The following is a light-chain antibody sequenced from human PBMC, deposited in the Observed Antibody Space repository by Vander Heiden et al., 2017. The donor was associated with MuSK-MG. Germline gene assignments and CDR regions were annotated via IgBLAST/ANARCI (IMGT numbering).Light chain of an antibody. V-gene: IGKV1-39*01. Sequence: DIQMTQSPSSLSASVGDRVTIPCRASQSISNYLNWYQQKPGKAPKLLIYTASSLQSGVPSRFRGGGSGTDFTLTITSLQPEDFATYYCQQSYSIPYTFGQGTKLEIK. CDR1: QSISNY. CDR2: TAS. CDR3: QQSYSIPYT. J-gene: IGKJ2*01.